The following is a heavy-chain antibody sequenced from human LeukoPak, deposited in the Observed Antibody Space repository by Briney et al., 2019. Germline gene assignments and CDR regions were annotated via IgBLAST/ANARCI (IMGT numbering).Heavy chain of an antibody. V-gene: IGHV4-59*04. CDR1: GGSISSYY. J-gene: IGHJ2*01. D-gene: IGHD3-10*01. CDR3: AASMVRGVLNWYFDL. CDR2: IYHSGST. Sequence: SETLSLTCKVSGGSISSYYWSWIRQPPGKGLEWIGYIYHSGSTYYNPSLKSRVTISVDRSKDQFSLKLSSVTAADTAVYYCAASMVRGVLNWYFDLWGRGTLVTVSS.